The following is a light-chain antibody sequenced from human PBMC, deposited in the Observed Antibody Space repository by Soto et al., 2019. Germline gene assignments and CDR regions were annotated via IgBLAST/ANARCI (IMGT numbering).Light chain of an antibody. V-gene: IGKV1-5*03. Sequence: DIQMTQSPSNLSASVGDRVTITCRASQSISSWLAWYQQKPGKAPKLLIYKASSLESGVPSRFSGSGSGTEFTLTISSLQPDDFATYYCQQYNSYSHFGPGTKVDIK. CDR1: QSISSW. CDR2: KAS. J-gene: IGKJ3*01. CDR3: QQYNSYSH.